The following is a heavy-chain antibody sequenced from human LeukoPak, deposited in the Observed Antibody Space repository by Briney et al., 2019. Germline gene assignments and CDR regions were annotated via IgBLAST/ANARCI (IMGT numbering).Heavy chain of an antibody. CDR2: INPNSGGT. J-gene: IGHJ6*03. CDR1: GYTFTGYY. V-gene: IGHV1-2*04. Sequence: VASVKVSCKASGYTFTGYYMHWVRQAPGQGLEWMGWINPNSGGTNYAQKFQGWVTMTRDTSISTAYMELSRLRSDDTAVYYCARDLYLGIAAAGNAPDYYYYYMDVWGKGTTVTVSS. D-gene: IGHD6-13*01. CDR3: ARDLYLGIAAAGNAPDYYYYYMDV.